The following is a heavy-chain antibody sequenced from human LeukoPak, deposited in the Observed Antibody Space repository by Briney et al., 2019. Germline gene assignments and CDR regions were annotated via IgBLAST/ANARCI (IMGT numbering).Heavy chain of an antibody. CDR2: ISYDGSNK. D-gene: IGHD6-19*01. CDR1: GFTFSSYA. J-gene: IGHJ4*02. CDR3: AREGSGWWDVGSDYFDY. V-gene: IGHV3-30-3*01. Sequence: PGGSLRLSCAASGFTFSSYAMHWVRQAPGKGLEWVAVISYDGSNKYYADSVKGRFTISRDNSKNTLYLQMNSLRAEDTAVYYCAREGSGWWDVGSDYFDYWGQGTLVTVSS.